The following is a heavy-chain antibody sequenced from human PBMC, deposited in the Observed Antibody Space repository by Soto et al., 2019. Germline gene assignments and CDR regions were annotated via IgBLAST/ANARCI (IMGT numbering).Heavy chain of an antibody. Sequence: GASVKVSCKACCYTFTNYGISLLRQAHGQWLEWMGWISAYSGNTNYAQELQGRVTMTTDTSTTTAYMELRSLRSDDTAVFYCARDFYDYVWGSYRPLGYWGQGTPVTVSS. CDR2: ISAYSGNT. V-gene: IGHV1-18*01. CDR1: CYTFTNYG. CDR3: ARDFYDYVWGSYRPLGY. D-gene: IGHD3-16*02. J-gene: IGHJ4*02.